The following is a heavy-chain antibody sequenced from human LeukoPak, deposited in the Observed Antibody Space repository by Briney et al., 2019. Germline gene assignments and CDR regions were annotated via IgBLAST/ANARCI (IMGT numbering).Heavy chain of an antibody. V-gene: IGHV5-51*01. J-gene: IGHJ2*01. CDR2: IYPGDSDT. CDR3: ARRATNEYFDL. D-gene: IGHD1-1*01. Sequence: GESLKISCKASGYSFTNYWIGWVRQMPGKGLEWMGIIYPGDSDTRYNPSFRGQVTISADKSINTAYLQWSSLKASDTAIYYCARRATNEYFDLWGRGTLVTVSS. CDR1: GYSFTNYW.